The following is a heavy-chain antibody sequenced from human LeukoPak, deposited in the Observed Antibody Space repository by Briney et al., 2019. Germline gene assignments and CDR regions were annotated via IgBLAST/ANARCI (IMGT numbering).Heavy chain of an antibody. CDR2: ISACNGNT. CDR3: ARDCSSTSCYWTNYYYYYGMDV. CDR1: GYTFTSYG. Sequence: GASVKVSCKASGYTFTSYGIRWVRQAPGQGLEWMGWISACNGNTNYAQKLQGRVTMTTDTSTSTAYMELRSLRSDDTAVYYCARDCSSTSCYWTNYYYYYGMDVWGQGTTVTVSS. V-gene: IGHV1-18*01. D-gene: IGHD2-2*01. J-gene: IGHJ6*02.